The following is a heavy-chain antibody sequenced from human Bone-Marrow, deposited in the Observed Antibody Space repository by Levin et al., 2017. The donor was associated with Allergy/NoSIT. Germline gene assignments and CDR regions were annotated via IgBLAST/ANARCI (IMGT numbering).Heavy chain of an antibody. V-gene: IGHV3-48*01. D-gene: IGHD3-9*01. J-gene: IGHJ6*03. CDR2: ISSGSTTI. CDR3: ARRGQTDRRPRPWHYDVVTGQNRPGDNFYYMDV. Sequence: QTGGSLRLSCAASGFNFRTYSMNWVRQAPGKGLEWISYISSGSTTIFYADSAKGRFTVSRDNGENSLFLQLNSLRVEDTAVYYCARRGQTDRRPRPWHYDVVTGQNRPGDNFYYMDVWGKGTTVIVSS. CDR1: GFNFRTYS.